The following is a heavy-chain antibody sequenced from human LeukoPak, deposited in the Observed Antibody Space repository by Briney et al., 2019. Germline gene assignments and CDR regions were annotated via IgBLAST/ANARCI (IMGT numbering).Heavy chain of an antibody. J-gene: IGHJ3*02. CDR3: AREEPRAAFDI. CDR2: IYYSGST. CDR1: GGSISSYY. Sequence: PSETLSLTCTVSGGSISSYYWSWIRQPPGKGLEWIGYIYYSGSTNYNPSLKSRVTISVDTSKNQFSLKPSSVTAADTAVYYCAREEPRAAFDIWGQGTMVTVSS. D-gene: IGHD1-14*01. V-gene: IGHV4-59*01.